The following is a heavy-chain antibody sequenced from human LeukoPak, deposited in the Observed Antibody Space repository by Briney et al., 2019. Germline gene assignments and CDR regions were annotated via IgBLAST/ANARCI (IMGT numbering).Heavy chain of an antibody. J-gene: IGHJ4*02. CDR1: GFTFSSYG. CDR2: IRYDGSNK. CDR3: AREFDSSGYLDY. V-gene: IGHV3-30*02. Sequence: GGSLRLSCAASGFTFSSYGMHWVRQAPGKGLEWVAFIRYDGSNKYYADSVKGRFTISRDNAKNSLYLQMDSLRAEDTAVYYCAREFDSSGYLDYWGQGTLVTVSS. D-gene: IGHD3-22*01.